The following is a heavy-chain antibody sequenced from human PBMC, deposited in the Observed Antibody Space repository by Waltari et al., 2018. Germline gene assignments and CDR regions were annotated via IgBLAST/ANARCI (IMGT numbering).Heavy chain of an antibody. D-gene: IGHD3-3*01. CDR2: IVVGSGNT. CDR3: AASNFYDLEWFNNYYYGMDV. J-gene: IGHJ6*02. Sequence: QMQLVQSGPEVKKPGPSVKVSCKASGFTFTSSAVQWVRQARGQRLAWIGWIVVGSGNTNYAQKFQERVTITRDMSTSTAYMELSSLRSEDTAVYYCAASNFYDLEWFNNYYYGMDVWGQGTTVTVSS. CDR1: GFTFTSSA. V-gene: IGHV1-58*01.